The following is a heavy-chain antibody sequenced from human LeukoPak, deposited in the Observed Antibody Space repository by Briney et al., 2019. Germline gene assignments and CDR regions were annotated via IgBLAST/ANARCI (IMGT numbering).Heavy chain of an antibody. CDR1: GGPHSLL. D-gene: IGHD3-22*01. CDR3: AREYNYYDSSGWDAFEI. CDR2: IYYSGST. Sequence: SDTLSLTRSVSGGPHSLLLGMYPPDPRGKVRERIGSIYYSGSTNYNPSLTGRVTISVDTSKNQFSLKLSSVTAADTAVYYCAREYNYYDSSGWDAFEIWGQGTMVTVSS. J-gene: IGHJ3*02. V-gene: IGHV4-59*13.